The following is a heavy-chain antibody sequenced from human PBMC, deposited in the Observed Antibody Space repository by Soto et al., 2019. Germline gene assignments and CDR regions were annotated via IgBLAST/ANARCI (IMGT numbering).Heavy chain of an antibody. V-gene: IGHV3-30*03. CDR3: AAGIAAAGVKWYFDL. J-gene: IGHJ2*01. CDR1: GFTFSTYG. D-gene: IGHD6-13*01. Sequence: QVQLVESGGGVVQPGRSLRLSCAASGFTFSTYGMHWVRQAPGKGLEWVAVISYDGRNEYYAESVKGRFTISRDNSKNTLYLQMNSLRAEDTAVYYCAAGIAAAGVKWYFDLWGRGTLVTVSS. CDR2: ISYDGRNE.